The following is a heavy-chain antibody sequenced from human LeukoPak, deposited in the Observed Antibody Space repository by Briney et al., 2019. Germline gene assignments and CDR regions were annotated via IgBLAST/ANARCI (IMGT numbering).Heavy chain of an antibody. CDR2: IYNSGTT. Sequence: SETLSLTCTVSGASISGYFWSWVRQPPGKQLEWIGYIYNSGTTAYNASLKSRVTLSSDTSRNQFSLRLSSVTAADTAVYYCARWWDHYGGGWGFDFWGQGILVTVSS. CDR3: ARWWDHYGGGWGFDF. CDR1: GASISGYF. V-gene: IGHV4-59*08. D-gene: IGHD2-8*02. J-gene: IGHJ4*02.